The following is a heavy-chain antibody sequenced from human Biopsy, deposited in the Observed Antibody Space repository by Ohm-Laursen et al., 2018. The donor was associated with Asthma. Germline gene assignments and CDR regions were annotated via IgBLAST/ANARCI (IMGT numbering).Heavy chain of an antibody. CDR1: GFTFDDYA. D-gene: IGHD6-13*01. Sequence: SLRLSCAASGFTFDDYAMHWVRQAPGKGLEWVSGVSWNSGSIDYADSVKGRFTISRDNAKNSLYLQMNSLRGADTALYYCVKDIRLQLWGFDSWGQETLVTVSS. CDR2: VSWNSGSI. CDR3: VKDIRLQLWGFDS. J-gene: IGHJ4*02. V-gene: IGHV3-9*01.